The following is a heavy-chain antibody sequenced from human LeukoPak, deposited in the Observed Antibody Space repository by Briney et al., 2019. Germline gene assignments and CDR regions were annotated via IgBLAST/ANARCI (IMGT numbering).Heavy chain of an antibody. CDR1: GFSFSSSG. J-gene: IGHJ6*02. CDR2: ISYDGSNK. Sequence: GGSLRLSCAASGFSFSSSGMHWVRQAPGKGLEWVAVISYDGSNKYYADSVKGRFSISRDNSKNTLYLQMNSLRAEDTAVYYCARAQKGSHYGMDVWGQGTTVTVSS. CDR3: ARAQKGSHYGMDV. V-gene: IGHV3-30*03.